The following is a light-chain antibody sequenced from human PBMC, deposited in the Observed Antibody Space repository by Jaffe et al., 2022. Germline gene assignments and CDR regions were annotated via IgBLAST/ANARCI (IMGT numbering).Light chain of an antibody. CDR2: QDT. V-gene: IGLV3-1*01. J-gene: IGLJ1*01. Sequence: SYELTQPPSVSVSPGQTANITCSGEKLGDKYACWYQQKPGQSPVLIIYQDTRRPSGIPERFSGSISGDTATLTISGTQATDEADYYCQAWDSITHYVFGTGTTVTVL. CDR3: QAWDSITHYV. CDR1: KLGDKY.